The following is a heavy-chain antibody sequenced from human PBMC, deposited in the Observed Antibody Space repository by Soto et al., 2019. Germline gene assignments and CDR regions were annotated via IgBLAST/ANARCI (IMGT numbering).Heavy chain of an antibody. D-gene: IGHD1-26*01. CDR3: AKDSGFGSARRYYYYYGMDV. J-gene: IGHJ6*02. Sequence: QVQLVESGGGVVQPGRSLRLSCAASGFTFSSYGMHWVRQAPGKGLEWVAVISYDGNNKKYADSVKGRFTISRDNSKNTLNLQMNRLRVEDTAVYYCAKDSGFGSARRYYYYYGMDVWGQGTTVTVSS. CDR1: GFTFSSYG. CDR2: ISYDGNNK. V-gene: IGHV3-30*18.